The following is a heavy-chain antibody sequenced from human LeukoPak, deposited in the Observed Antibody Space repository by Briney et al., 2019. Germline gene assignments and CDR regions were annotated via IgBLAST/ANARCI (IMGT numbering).Heavy chain of an antibody. CDR3: ANYGSGSYFSPFNYYYYYGMDV. CDR1: GFTFSSYA. V-gene: IGHV3-23*01. CDR2: ISGSGGST. D-gene: IGHD3-10*01. J-gene: IGHJ6*02. Sequence: QSGGSLRLSCAASGFTFSSYAMSWVRQAPGKGLEWVSAISGSGGSTYYADSVKGRFTISRDNSKNTLYLQMNSLRAEDTAVYYCANYGSGSYFSPFNYYYYYGMDVWGQGTTVTVSS.